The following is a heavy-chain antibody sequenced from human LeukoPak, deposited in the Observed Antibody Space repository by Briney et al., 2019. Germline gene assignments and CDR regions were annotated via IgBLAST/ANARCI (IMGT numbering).Heavy chain of an antibody. J-gene: IGHJ4*02. D-gene: IGHD4-17*01. CDR3: ARYLTVTSYYFDY. CDR1: GGSFSGYY. CDR2: TNHSGST. V-gene: IGHV4-34*01. Sequence: SETLSLTCAVYGGSFSGYYWSWIRQPPGKGLEWIGETNHSGSTNYNPSLKSRVTISVDTSKNQFSLKLSSVTAADTAVYYCARYLTVTSYYFDYWGQGTLVTVSS.